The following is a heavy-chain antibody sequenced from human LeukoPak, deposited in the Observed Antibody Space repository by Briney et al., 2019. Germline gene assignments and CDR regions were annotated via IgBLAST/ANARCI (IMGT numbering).Heavy chain of an antibody. CDR1: GGTFSSYA. V-gene: IGHV1-69*05. CDR3: ARRRESSGLIFDY. CDR2: IIPIFGTA. J-gene: IGHJ4*02. Sequence: GSSVKASCKASGGTFSSYAISWVRQAPGQGLEWMGRIIPIFGTANYAQKLQGRVTITTDESTSTAYMELSSLRSEDTAVYYCARRRESSGLIFDYWGQGTLVTVSS. D-gene: IGHD6-19*01.